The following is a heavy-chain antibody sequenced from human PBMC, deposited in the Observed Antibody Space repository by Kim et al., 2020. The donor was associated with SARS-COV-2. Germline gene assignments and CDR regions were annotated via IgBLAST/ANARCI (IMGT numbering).Heavy chain of an antibody. CDR3: ARWQHGGPAEYFQH. CDR2: ISTSSTTI. Sequence: GGSLRLSCAASGITFSNFNMNWVRQAPGKRLEWVSYISTSSTTIYYADSVKGRFTISRDNDKNSLYLQMNSLRDEDTAVYYCARWQHGGPAEYFQHWGQGTLVTVSS. CDR1: GITFSNFN. J-gene: IGHJ1*01. V-gene: IGHV3-48*02. D-gene: IGHD2-15*01.